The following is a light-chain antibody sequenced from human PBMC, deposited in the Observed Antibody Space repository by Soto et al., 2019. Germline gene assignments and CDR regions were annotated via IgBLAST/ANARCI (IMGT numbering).Light chain of an antibody. CDR2: GAS. J-gene: IGKJ5*01. Sequence: EIALTKPPATLSWAQGQRATQCCTASQRVSSYLAWYQQKPGQAPRLLIYGASSSATGITDRFSGSGSGRDFTLTISSLVPEEFVVYYCQQYGNSPPITFGQGTRLEIK. CDR3: QQYGNSPPIT. V-gene: IGKV3-20*01. CDR1: QRVSSY.